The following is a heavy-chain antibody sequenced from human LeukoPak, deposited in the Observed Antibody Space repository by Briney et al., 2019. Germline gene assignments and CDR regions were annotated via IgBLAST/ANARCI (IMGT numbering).Heavy chain of an antibody. CDR1: GFTFSNYG. D-gene: IGHD6-6*01. V-gene: IGHV3-33*01. Sequence: GGSLRLSCAASGFTFSNYGMHWVRQAPGEGLEWVAVIWYDGSNKYYADSVKGRFTISRDNSKNTLYLQMNSLRAEDTSVYYCARYSSSSGVDYWGQGTLVTVSS. CDR3: ARYSSSSGVDY. J-gene: IGHJ4*02. CDR2: IWYDGSNK.